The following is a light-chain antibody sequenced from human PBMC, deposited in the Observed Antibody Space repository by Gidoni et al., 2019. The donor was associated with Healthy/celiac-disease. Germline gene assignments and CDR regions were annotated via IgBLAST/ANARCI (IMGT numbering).Light chain of an antibody. V-gene: IGKV3-11*01. CDR2: DAS. CDR3: QQRSNWPIT. Sequence: EIVLPQSPATLSLSPGERATRSCRASQSVSSYLAWYQQKPVQAPRLLIHDASNRATGIPARFSGSGSGTDFTLTISSLEPEDFAVYYCQQRSNWPITFGQGTRLEIK. J-gene: IGKJ5*01. CDR1: QSVSSY.